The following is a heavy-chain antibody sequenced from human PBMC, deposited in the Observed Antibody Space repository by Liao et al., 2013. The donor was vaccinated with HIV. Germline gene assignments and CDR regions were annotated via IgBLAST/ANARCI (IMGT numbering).Heavy chain of an antibody. CDR1: GTSVSSYF. CDR3: ARVDYYDSSVDY. D-gene: IGHD3-22*01. J-gene: IGHJ4*02. V-gene: IGHV4-59*10. Sequence: QVQLQQWGAGLLKPSETLSLTCTVSGTSVSSYFWSWIRQPAGKGLEWIGRIYNSYATYSPSLKSRVTMSVDTSKNQVSLKLSSVTAADTAVYYCARVDYYDSSVDYWGQGTLVTVSS. CDR2: IYNSYA.